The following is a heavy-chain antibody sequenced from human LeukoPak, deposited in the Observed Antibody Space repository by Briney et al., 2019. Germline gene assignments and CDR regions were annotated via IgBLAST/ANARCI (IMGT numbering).Heavy chain of an antibody. D-gene: IGHD4-23*01. J-gene: IGHJ4*02. Sequence: ASVKVSCKASGGTFSSYAISWVRQAPGQGLEWMGGIIPIFGTANYAQKFQGRVTITADESTSTAYMELSSLRSEDTAVYYCARDLESYGGGPRTPNDGYWGQGTLVTVSS. CDR1: GGTFSSYA. V-gene: IGHV1-69*13. CDR3: ARDLESYGGGPRTPNDGY. CDR2: IIPIFGTA.